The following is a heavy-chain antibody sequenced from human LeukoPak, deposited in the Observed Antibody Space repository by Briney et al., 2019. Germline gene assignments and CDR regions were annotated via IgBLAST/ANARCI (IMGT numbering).Heavy chain of an antibody. CDR1: GFTFSDYY. CDR3: ARGEITMMGDY. J-gene: IGHJ4*02. CDR2: ISSSGSTI. V-gene: IGHV3-11*04. Sequence: GGSLRLSCATSGFTFSDYYMSWIRQAPGKGLEGVSYISSSGSTIYYADSVKGRFTISRDNAKNSLYLQMNSLRAEGTAVYYCARGEITMMGDYWGQGTLVTVSS. D-gene: IGHD3-22*01.